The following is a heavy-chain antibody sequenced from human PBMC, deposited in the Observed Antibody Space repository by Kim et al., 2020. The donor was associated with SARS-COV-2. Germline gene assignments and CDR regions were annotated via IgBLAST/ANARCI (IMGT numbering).Heavy chain of an antibody. CDR2: IGTAGDT. CDR1: GFTFSSSD. J-gene: IGHJ6*02. Sequence: GGSLRLSCAASGFTFSSSDMHWVRQAPGKGLEWVSVIGTAGDTYYSGSVKGRFTISRENAKNSLYLQMNSLRAGDTAVVYCSRADLDYYGMYDWGHGTTV. CDR3: SRADLDYYGMYD. V-gene: IGHV3-13*01.